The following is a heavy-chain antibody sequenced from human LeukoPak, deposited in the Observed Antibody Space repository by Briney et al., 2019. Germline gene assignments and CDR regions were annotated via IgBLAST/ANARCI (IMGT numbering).Heavy chain of an antibody. Sequence: ASVKVSCKASGYTFTSYDINWVRQATGQGLEWMGWINPNSGDTGYAQKFQGRVTMTRNTSISTAYMELSSLRSEDTAVYYCARVPIVVVPAANTESWCDPWGQGTLVTVSS. V-gene: IGHV1-8*01. D-gene: IGHD2-2*01. CDR2: INPNSGDT. CDR3: ARVPIVVVPAANTESWCDP. J-gene: IGHJ5*02. CDR1: GYTFTSYD.